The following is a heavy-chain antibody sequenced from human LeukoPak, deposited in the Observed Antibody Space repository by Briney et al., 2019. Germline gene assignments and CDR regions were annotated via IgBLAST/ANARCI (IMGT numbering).Heavy chain of an antibody. J-gene: IGHJ6*04. CDR2: IYYSGST. CDR3: ARSPMVGYYYGMDV. V-gene: IGHV4-59*01. D-gene: IGHD3-10*02. CDR1: GGSISSYY. Sequence: SETLSLTCTVSGGSISSYYWSWIRQPPGKGLEWIGHIYYSGSTNHNPSLKSRVTISVDTSKKQFSPKLSSVTAADTAVYYCARSPMVGYYYGMDVWGKGTTVTVSS.